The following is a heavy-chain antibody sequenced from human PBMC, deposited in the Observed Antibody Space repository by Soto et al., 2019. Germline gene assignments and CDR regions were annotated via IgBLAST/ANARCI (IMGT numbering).Heavy chain of an antibody. CDR3: ARVPDY. J-gene: IGHJ4*02. CDR2: NYHSGTT. CDR1: GGSISSGGYS. V-gene: IGHV4-30-2*01. Sequence: QLQLQESGSGLVKPSQTLSLTCAVSGGSISSGGYSWSWMRQPPGKGLEMMGYNYHSGTTYDHPSLKSRVTISVDRSKSQCSPKLSSVTAADTAVYYCARVPDYGGQGTLFTVSS.